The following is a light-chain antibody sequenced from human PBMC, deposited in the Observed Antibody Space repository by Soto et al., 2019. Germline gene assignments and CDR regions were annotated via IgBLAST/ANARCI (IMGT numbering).Light chain of an antibody. Sequence: DIQLTQSPFFLSASVGDRVTISCRASQAIYSYLAWYQQEPGKAPKLLIFGASKLQSGVPSRFSGSGSGTEFTLTISSLQPEDFATYYCQQLNSHPRTFGQGTKLEIK. J-gene: IGKJ2*01. V-gene: IGKV1-9*01. CDR3: QQLNSHPRT. CDR2: GAS. CDR1: QAIYSY.